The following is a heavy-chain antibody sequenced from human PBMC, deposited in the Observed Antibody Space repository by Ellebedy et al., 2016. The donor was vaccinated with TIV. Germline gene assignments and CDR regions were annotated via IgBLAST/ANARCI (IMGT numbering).Heavy chain of an antibody. CDR2: VIAIFGVP. J-gene: IGHJ4*02. CDR3: ATYGSGTYASFDY. Sequence: ASVKVSCKASGGTFISYAISWVRQAPGQGLEWMGGVIAIFGVPTYAQKFQERVAMTRDMSTSTVHMELSSLRSEDTAIYYCATYGSGTYASFDYWGQGTLVTVSS. V-gene: IGHV1-69*10. D-gene: IGHD3-10*01. CDR1: GGTFISYA.